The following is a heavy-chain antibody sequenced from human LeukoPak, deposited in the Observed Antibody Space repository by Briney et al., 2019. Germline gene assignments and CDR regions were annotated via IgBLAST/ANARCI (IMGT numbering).Heavy chain of an antibody. CDR2: INHLGST. Sequence: SETLSFTCGVYGGSSSGHYWTWIRQPPGKGLEWIGEINHLGSTDYNPSLKSRVTISVDTSKNHFSLKLRSVTAADTAVYYCASPATGNKDGFDYWGRGTLVTVSS. CDR3: ASPATGNKDGFDY. V-gene: IGHV4-34*01. CDR1: GGSSSGHY. D-gene: IGHD3-9*01. J-gene: IGHJ4*02.